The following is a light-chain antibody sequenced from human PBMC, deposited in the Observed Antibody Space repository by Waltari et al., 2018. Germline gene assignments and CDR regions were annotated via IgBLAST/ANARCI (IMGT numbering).Light chain of an antibody. CDR1: ALPRQY. CDR2: QDS. V-gene: IGLV3-25*03. Sequence: SYELTQPPSVSVSPGQTARTTCSGDALPRQYTYWYQQKPGQAPVLVISQDSERPSGIPERISGSSSGTSVTLSISGVQAEVEADYYCQSADSSISYVVFGGGTTLTVL. J-gene: IGLJ2*01. CDR3: QSADSSISYVV.